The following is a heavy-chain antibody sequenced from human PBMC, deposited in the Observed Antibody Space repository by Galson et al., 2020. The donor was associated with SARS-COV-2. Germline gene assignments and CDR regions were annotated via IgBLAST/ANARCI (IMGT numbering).Heavy chain of an antibody. Sequence: LGESLKISCKGSGYNFNIYWIAWVRQMPGKGLEWMGVIYPDDFDIRYSPSFQGQVTISVDKSISTAYLQWSSLKASDTAIYYCARSPERLVLDNWGQGTLVTVSS. D-gene: IGHD6-19*01. V-gene: IGHV5-51*01. J-gene: IGHJ4*02. CDR2: IYPDDFDI. CDR3: ARSPERLVLDN. CDR1: GYNFNIYW.